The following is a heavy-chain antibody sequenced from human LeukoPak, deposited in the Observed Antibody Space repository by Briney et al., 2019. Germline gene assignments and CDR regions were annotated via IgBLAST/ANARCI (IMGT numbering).Heavy chain of an antibody. V-gene: IGHV3-33*06. J-gene: IGHJ5*02. CDR2: IWYDGTNK. CDR1: GFTFSDYG. Sequence: GGSLRLSRAPSGFTFSDYGMHWAPQPPGKGLEWVAIIWYDGTNKYYADSVKGRFTISRDNSKNTLYMQMNSLRAEDTAIYYCAKDSGNLGWFDPWGQGTLVTVSS. D-gene: IGHD4-23*01. CDR3: AKDSGNLGWFDP.